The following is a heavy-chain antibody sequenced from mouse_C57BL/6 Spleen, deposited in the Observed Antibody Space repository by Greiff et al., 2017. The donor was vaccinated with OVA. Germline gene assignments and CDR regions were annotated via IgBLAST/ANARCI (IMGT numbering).Heavy chain of an antibody. J-gene: IGHJ3*01. CDR3: AREGTAQAPFAY. V-gene: IGHV5-4*01. CDR1: GFTFSSYA. Sequence: EVQGVESGGGLVKPGGSLKLSCAASGFTFSSYAMSWVRQTPEKRLEWVATISDGGSYTYYPDNVKGRFTISRDNAKNNLYLQMSHLKAEDTAMYYCAREGTAQAPFAYWGQGTLVTVSA. CDR2: ISDGGSYT. D-gene: IGHD3-2*02.